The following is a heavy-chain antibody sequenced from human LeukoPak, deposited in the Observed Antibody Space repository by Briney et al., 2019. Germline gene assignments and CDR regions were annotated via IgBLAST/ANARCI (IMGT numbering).Heavy chain of an antibody. CDR1: GGSISSYY. Sequence: SETLSLTCTVSGGSISSYYWSWIRQPPGKGLEWIGSIHYSGNTYYNPSLKSRVTIWEDTSKNQFTLSLTSVTAADTAVYYCAREGYRGGGSISWGQGSLVTVSS. CDR2: IHYSGNT. D-gene: IGHD3-10*01. J-gene: IGHJ5*02. V-gene: IGHV4-59*12. CDR3: AREGYRGGGSIS.